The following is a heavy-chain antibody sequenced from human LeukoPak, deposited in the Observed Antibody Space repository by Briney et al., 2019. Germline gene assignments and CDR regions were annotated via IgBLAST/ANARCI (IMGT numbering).Heavy chain of an antibody. CDR1: GYTFTTYD. Sequence: ASVKVSCKASGYTFTTYDINWVRQATGQGLEWMGWMNPNSANTGYAQKFQGRVTMTRNTSIGTAYMELSSLGSEDTAVYYCARVPAGDYYYGMDVWGQGTTVTVSS. J-gene: IGHJ6*02. V-gene: IGHV1-8*01. D-gene: IGHD2-2*01. CDR3: ARVPAGDYYYGMDV. CDR2: MNPNSANT.